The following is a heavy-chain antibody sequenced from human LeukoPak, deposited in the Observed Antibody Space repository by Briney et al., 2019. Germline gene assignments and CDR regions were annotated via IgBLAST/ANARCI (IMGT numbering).Heavy chain of an antibody. V-gene: IGHV5-10-1*01. CDR2: IDPSDSYT. CDR3: ARTAVSSGYVGKNYYYYGMDV. J-gene: IGHJ6*04. CDR1: GYSFTSQW. Sequence: GESLKISCKGSGYSFTSQWISWVRRMPGKGLEWMGRIDPSDSYTSYSPSFQGHVTMSADKSINTAHLQWSSLKASDTAMYYCARTAVSSGYVGKNYYYYGMDVWGKGTMVTVSS. D-gene: IGHD3-10*02.